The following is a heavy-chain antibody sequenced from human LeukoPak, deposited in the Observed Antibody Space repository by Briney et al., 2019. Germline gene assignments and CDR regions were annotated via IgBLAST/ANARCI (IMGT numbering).Heavy chain of an antibody. CDR1: GFTFTNYA. D-gene: IGHD2-15*01. Sequence: GGSLRLSCAASGFTFTNYAMSWVRQAPGKGLEWVSAISNNGGYTYYADSVQGRFTISRDNSKSTLCLQMNSLRAEDTAVYYCAKQLGYCSDGSCYFPYWGQGTLVTVSS. V-gene: IGHV3-23*01. J-gene: IGHJ4*02. CDR2: ISNNGGYT. CDR3: AKQLGYCSDGSCYFPY.